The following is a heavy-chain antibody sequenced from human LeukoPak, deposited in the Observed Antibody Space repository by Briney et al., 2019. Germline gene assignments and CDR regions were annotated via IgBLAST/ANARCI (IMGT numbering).Heavy chain of an antibody. V-gene: IGHV1-69*05. J-gene: IGHJ6*03. CDR1: GGTFSSYA. D-gene: IGHD2-2*02. CDR2: IIPIFGTA. Sequence: ASVTVPCKASGGTFSSYAISWVRQAPGQGLEWMGGIIPIFGTANYAQKFQGRVTITTDESTSTAYMELSSLRSEDTAVYYCARGVVPAAIPDYYYYMDVWGKGTTVTVSS. CDR3: ARGVVPAAIPDYYYYMDV.